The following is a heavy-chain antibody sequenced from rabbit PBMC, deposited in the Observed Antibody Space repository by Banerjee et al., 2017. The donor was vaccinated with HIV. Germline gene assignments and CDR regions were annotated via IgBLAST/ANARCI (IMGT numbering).Heavy chain of an antibody. CDR2: IYAGSSGST. J-gene: IGHJ4*01. CDR3: ARSAYGGGAGDGLNL. V-gene: IGHV1S45*01. CDR1: GFSFSSSYW. D-gene: IGHD4-2*01. Sequence: EESGGDLVKPEGSLTLTCTASGFSFSSSYWICWVRQAPGKGLEWIACIYAGSSGSTYYASWAKGRFTISKTSSTTVTLQMTSLTAADTATYFCARSAYGGGAGDGLNLWGPGTLVTVS.